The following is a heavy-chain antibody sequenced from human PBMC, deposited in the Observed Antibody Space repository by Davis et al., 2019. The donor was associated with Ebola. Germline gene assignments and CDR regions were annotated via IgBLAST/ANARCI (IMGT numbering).Heavy chain of an antibody. J-gene: IGHJ5*02. CDR1: GYTFTSYA. CDR3: ATTAREDVVVPAARGGWFDP. D-gene: IGHD2-2*01. CDR2: INAGNGNT. Sequence: ASVKVSCKASGYTFTSYAMHWVRQAPGQRLEWMGWINAGNGNTKYSQKFQGRVTITRDTSASTAYMELSSLRSEDTAVYYCATTAREDVVVPAARGGWFDPWGQGTLVTVSS. V-gene: IGHV1-3*01.